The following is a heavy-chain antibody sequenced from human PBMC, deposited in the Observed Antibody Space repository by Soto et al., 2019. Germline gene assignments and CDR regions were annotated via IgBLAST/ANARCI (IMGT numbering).Heavy chain of an antibody. CDR3: ARGGATIFGVIDS. D-gene: IGHD3-3*02. V-gene: IGHV1-46*01. CDR2: FLASGGNT. Sequence: GASVKVSCKASGYSFFSYYIHWVRQAPGQGLEWMGRFLASGGNTDYAQRFRGRVSMTRDTSSTNTVSLELTSLTSDDTAVYYCARGGATIFGVIDSWGQGTLVTVSS. J-gene: IGHJ4*02. CDR1: GYSFFSYY.